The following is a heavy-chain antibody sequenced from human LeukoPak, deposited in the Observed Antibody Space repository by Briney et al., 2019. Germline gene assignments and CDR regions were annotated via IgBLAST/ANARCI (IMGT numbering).Heavy chain of an antibody. Sequence: GSLRLSCAASGFTFSNAWMSWIRQPPGKGLEWIGYIYYSGSTNYNPSLKSRVTISVDTSKNQFSLKLSSVTAADTAVYYCARLYYDFWSGYYYYYMDVWGKGTTVTVSS. D-gene: IGHD3-3*01. CDR3: ARLYYDFWSGYYYYYMDV. CDR1: GFTFSNAW. V-gene: IGHV4-59*01. J-gene: IGHJ6*03. CDR2: IYYSGST.